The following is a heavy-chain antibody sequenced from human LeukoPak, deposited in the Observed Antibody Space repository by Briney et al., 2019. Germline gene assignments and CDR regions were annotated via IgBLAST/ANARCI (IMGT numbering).Heavy chain of an antibody. CDR3: AKEALGYCSSTSCHHYYYYMDV. Sequence: GGSLRLSCAASGFTFSSYGMHWVRQAPGKGLEWVSFIQYDGSDKYYADSVKGRLTISRDNSKHTLYLQMNSLRAEDTAVYYCAKEALGYCSSTSCHHYYYYMDVWGKGTTVTVSS. D-gene: IGHD2-2*01. V-gene: IGHV3-30*02. CDR1: GFTFSSYG. CDR2: IQYDGSDK. J-gene: IGHJ6*03.